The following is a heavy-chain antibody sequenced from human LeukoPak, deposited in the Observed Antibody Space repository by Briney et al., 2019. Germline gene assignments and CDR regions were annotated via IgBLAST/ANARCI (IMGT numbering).Heavy chain of an antibody. CDR1: GFTFSSYA. D-gene: IGHD1-26*01. Sequence: GGSLRLSCAASGFTFSSYAMSWVRQAPGKGLEWVSAISGSGGSTYYADSVKGRFTISRDNSKNTLYLQMNSLRAEDAAVYYCARAPNPVVGARAYWYFDLWGRGTLVTVSS. V-gene: IGHV3-23*01. CDR3: ARAPNPVVGARAYWYFDL. J-gene: IGHJ2*01. CDR2: ISGSGGST.